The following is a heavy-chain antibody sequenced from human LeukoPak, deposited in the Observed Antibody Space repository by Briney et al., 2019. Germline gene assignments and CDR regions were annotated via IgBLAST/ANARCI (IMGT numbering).Heavy chain of an antibody. J-gene: IGHJ4*02. D-gene: IGHD1-26*01. CDR1: GYIFSGYY. Sequence: ASVKVSCKASGYIFSGYYMHWLRQAPGQGLEWMGWINPNSGGADYAQKFQGRVTMTRDTSISTAYMELSRLRSDDTAVYYCARARLSGSYFFDYWGRGTLVTVSS. V-gene: IGHV1-2*02. CDR2: INPNSGGA. CDR3: ARARLSGSYFFDY.